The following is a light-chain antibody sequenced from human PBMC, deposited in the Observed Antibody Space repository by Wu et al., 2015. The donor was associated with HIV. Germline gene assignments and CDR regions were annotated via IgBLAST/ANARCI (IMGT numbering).Light chain of an antibody. J-gene: IGKJ5*01. V-gene: IGKV1-12*01. Sequence: DIQMTQSPSSLSAFVGDRVTITCRASQDIRSALGWYQQKPGKAPKLLIYAASSLQSGVPSRFSGSGSGTDFTLTISSLQPEDFATYYCQQANSFPITFGQGTRLEIK. CDR2: AAS. CDR3: QQANSFPIT. CDR1: QDIRSA.